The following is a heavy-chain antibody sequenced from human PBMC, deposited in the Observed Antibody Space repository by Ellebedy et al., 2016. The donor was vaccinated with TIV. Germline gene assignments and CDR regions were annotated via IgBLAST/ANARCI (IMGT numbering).Heavy chain of an antibody. D-gene: IGHD3-16*01. Sequence: SETLSLTCSVSGDSISSSTSYWGWIRQPPGKGLEWIGTIYSTGSTYYNPSLPSRFTISVDTSKNQFSLNLRSVTAADTAMYYCARNRVIFTFEKSYFDLWGRGTLVTVSS. CDR2: IYSTGST. V-gene: IGHV4-39*01. CDR3: ARNRVIFTFEKSYFDL. J-gene: IGHJ2*01. CDR1: GDSISSSTSY.